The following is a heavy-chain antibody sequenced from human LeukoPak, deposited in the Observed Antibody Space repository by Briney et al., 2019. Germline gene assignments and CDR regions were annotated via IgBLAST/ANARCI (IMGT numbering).Heavy chain of an antibody. CDR3: ARDSPPGGDSYGFS. CDR2: ITSSGSAK. J-gene: IGHJ5*02. CDR1: GFTFSSYS. D-gene: IGHD5-18*01. V-gene: IGHV3-21*06. Sequence: GRSLRLSCAASGFTFSSYSMSWVRQAPGKGLEWISFITSSGSAKFYADSVKGRFTISRDNAKNSLFLQMNSLRVGDTAVYFCARDSPPGGDSYGFSWGQGTLVTVSS.